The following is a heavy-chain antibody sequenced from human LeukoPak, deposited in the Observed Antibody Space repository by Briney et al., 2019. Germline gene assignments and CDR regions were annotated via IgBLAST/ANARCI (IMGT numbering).Heavy chain of an antibody. J-gene: IGHJ4*02. D-gene: IGHD6-13*01. CDR1: GFTFSSYG. CDR3: AKAPTSRPGIAAAGTYFDY. V-gene: IGHV3-30*02. Sequence: GGSLRLSCAASGFTFSSYGMHWVRQAPGKGLEWVAFIRYDGSNKYYADSVKGRFTISRDNSKNTLYLQMNSLGAEDTAVYYCAKAPTSRPGIAAAGTYFDYWGQGTLVTVSS. CDR2: IRYDGSNK.